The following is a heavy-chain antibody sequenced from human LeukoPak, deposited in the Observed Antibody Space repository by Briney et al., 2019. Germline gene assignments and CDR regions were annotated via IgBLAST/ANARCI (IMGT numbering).Heavy chain of an antibody. Sequence: RTSGPTLVKPTQTLTLTCTFSGFSLSTNSMCVSWMRQPPGKALEWLARIGWVDDKYYSTSLKTRLTISKDTSKNQVVLTMTNMDPVDTATYYCARMITLSDGRYSSKTLDYWGQGTLVTVSS. CDR1: GFSLSTNSMC. CDR2: IGWVDDK. CDR3: ARMITLSDGRYSSKTLDY. V-gene: IGHV2-70*11. J-gene: IGHJ4*02. D-gene: IGHD1-26*01.